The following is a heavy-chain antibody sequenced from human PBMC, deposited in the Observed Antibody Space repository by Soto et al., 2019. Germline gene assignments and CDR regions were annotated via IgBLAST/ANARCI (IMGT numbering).Heavy chain of an antibody. D-gene: IGHD2-15*01. CDR2: IRSRSVGATT. CDR1: GISFNDAW. V-gene: IGHV3-15*01. Sequence: EVQLVESGGGLVKPGGSLRLSCAASGISFNDAWISWVRQAPGQGLEWIGRIRSRSVGATTDYAAPVKGRFTLSRDDSQNTVSLQMNILKTEDTGXXXXXXXPPVRGHCSGGSCYWGQGTLVTVSS. CDR3: XXXPPVRGHCSGGSCY. J-gene: IGHJ4*02.